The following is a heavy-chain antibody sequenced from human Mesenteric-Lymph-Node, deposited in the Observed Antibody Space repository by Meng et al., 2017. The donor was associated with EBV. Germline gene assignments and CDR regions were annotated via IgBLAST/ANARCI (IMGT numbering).Heavy chain of an antibody. CDR3: AHRTSNCFDP. Sequence: ITLKEAGPTLVKLPPTLPLTCTFSGFSLSTSGVGVGWIRQPPGKALEWLALIYWDDDKRYSPSLKTRLTITKDTSENQVVLTMTNMDPVDAATYYCAHRTSNCFDPWGQGTLVTVSS. V-gene: IGHV2-5*02. CDR2: IYWDDDK. J-gene: IGHJ5*02. CDR1: GFSLSTSGVG.